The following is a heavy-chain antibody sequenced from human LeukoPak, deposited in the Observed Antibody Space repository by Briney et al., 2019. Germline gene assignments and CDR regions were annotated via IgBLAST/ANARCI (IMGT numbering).Heavy chain of an antibody. CDR2: IYYGGST. CDR3: AHPRGSSPYNYFDY. CDR1: GGSISSSSYY. D-gene: IGHD6-6*01. V-gene: IGHV4-39*01. Sequence: SETLSLTCTVSGGSISSSSYYWGWIRQPPGKGLEWIGSIYYGGSTYYNPSLKSRVTISVDTSKNQFSLNLSSVTAADTAVYYCAHPRGSSPYNYFDYWGQGTLVTVSS. J-gene: IGHJ4*02.